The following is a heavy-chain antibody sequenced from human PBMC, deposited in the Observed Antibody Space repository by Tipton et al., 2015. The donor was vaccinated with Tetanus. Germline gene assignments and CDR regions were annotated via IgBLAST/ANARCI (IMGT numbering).Heavy chain of an antibody. Sequence: GLVKPSETLSLTCTASGDSISSYYWNWIRQSPVKGLEWIGYINSGSTHYNPSLKSRVTISVDTSKNQFSLKLTSVTTADTAVYFCARANYEIPKKGPFDAWGQGALVIVSS. CDR1: GDSISSYY. J-gene: IGHJ4*02. CDR3: ARANYEIPKKGPFDA. CDR2: INSGST. D-gene: IGHD3-9*01. V-gene: IGHV4-59*01.